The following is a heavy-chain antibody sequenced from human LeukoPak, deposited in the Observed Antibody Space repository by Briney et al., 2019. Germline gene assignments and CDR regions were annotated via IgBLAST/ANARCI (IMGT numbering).Heavy chain of an antibody. CDR3: ARAQTYGDSRLLLDY. D-gene: IGHD4-17*01. J-gene: IGHJ4*02. CDR2: ISSSSSTI. CDR1: GFTFSRYS. V-gene: IGHV3-48*04. Sequence: QAGGSLRLSCAASGFTFSRYSMNWVRQAPGKGLEWVSYISSSSSTIYYADSVKGRFTISRDNAKNSQYLQMNSLRVEDTALYYCARAQTYGDSRLLLDYWGQGTLVTVSS.